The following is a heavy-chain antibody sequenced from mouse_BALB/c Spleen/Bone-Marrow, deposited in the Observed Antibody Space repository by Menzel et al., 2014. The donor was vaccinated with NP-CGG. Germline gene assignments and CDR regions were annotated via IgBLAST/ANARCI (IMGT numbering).Heavy chain of an antibody. J-gene: IGHJ2*01. CDR3: ARLYYYGNFAY. Sequence: EVQVVESGGGLVQPGGSLKLSCAASGFDFSRYWMSWVRQAPGKGLEWIGEINPDSSTINYTPSLKDKFIISRDNAKNTLYLQMSKARSEDTALYYCARLYYYGNFAYWGQGTTLTVSS. V-gene: IGHV4-1*02. D-gene: IGHD1-1*01. CDR2: INPDSSTI. CDR1: GFDFSRYW.